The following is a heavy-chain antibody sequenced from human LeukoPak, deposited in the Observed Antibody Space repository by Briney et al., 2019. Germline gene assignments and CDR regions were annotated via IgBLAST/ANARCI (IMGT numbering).Heavy chain of an antibody. V-gene: IGHV4-34*01. J-gene: IGHJ6*01. CDR3: ARGLTGTTETGRDYYYGRDV. D-gene: IGHD1-1*01. CDR2: INHRGST. CDR1: GGSFSGFY. Sequence: SETLSLTCAVFGGSFSGFYCSWIRQSPGKGLEWIGEINHRGSTTYNPSLKSRVTISVDTSKKEVSLKVSSVTAADTAVYYCARGLTGTTETGRDYYYGRDVGGKGPRSPSPQ.